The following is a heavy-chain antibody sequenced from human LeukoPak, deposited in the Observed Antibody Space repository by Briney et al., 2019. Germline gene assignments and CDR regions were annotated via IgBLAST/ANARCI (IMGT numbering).Heavy chain of an antibody. D-gene: IGHD2-8*01. CDR1: GFTFSSYW. J-gene: IGHJ4*02. CDR3: ARGAHVLMVYAPFDY. Sequence: GGSLRLSCGASGFTFSSYWMHWVRQAPEKGLVWVSSMSTDGSSTTYAESVRGRFTISRDNAKNTLYLQMNSLRAEDTAVYYCARGAHVLMVYAPFDYWGQGTLVTVSS. CDR2: MSTDGSST. V-gene: IGHV3-74*03.